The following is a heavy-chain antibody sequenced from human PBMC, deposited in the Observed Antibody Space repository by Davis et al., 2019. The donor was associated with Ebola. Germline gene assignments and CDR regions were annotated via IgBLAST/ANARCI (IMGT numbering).Heavy chain of an antibody. CDR3: ARAPYYYDVSGFYVDY. CDR1: GNSFASHW. V-gene: IGHV5-51*01. CDR2: IYTGDSDT. D-gene: IGHD3-22*01. J-gene: IGHJ4*02. Sequence: GESLKISCQDSGNSFASHWIGWVRQMPGKGLEWMGIIYTGDSDTRYSPSFRGQVIFSADKSISTAYLQWSSLKASDTATYYCARAPYYYDVSGFYVDYWGRGTLVTVSS.